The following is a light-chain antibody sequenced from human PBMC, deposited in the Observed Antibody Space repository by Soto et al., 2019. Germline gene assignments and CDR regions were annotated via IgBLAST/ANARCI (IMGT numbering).Light chain of an antibody. J-gene: IGKJ1*01. CDR3: QQYNNWWT. CDR1: QSVDSN. CDR2: GAS. V-gene: IGKV3-15*01. Sequence: EILMTQSPATLSVSPGERATLSCRASQSVDSNLAWYQQQPGKAPRLLIYGASTTATGISARFSGGGSGTEFTLTIRSLQSEDFGVYYCQQYNNWWTFGQGTKVDIK.